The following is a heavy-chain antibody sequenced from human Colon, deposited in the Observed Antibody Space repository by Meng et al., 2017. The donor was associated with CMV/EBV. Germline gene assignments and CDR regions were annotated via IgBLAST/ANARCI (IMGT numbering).Heavy chain of an antibody. J-gene: IGHJ4*02. CDR1: GFTFSSYG. Sequence: GESLKISCAASGFTFSSYGMHWVRQAPGKGLEWVAFIRYDGSNKYYADSVKGRFTISRDNSKNTLYLQMNSLRAEDTAVYYCARGFTANRTSLLFDYWGQGVLVTVSS. V-gene: IGHV3-30*02. CDR2: IRYDGSNK. CDR3: ARGFTANRTSLLFDY. D-gene: IGHD1/OR15-1a*01.